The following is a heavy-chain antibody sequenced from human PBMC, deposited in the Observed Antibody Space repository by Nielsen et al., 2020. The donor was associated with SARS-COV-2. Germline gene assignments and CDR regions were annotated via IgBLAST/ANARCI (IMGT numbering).Heavy chain of an antibody. CDR3: ARDSWDSLRYFVH. V-gene: IGHV3-30*04. J-gene: IGHJ4*02. D-gene: IGHD3-22*01. CDR1: GFTFSHYA. CDR2: ISYDGSNK. Sequence: GESLKISCVASGFTFSHYAIHWVRQAPGKGLERVAIISYDGSNKYYADSVKGRFTISRDDSKNTLYLQMNSLRPEDTAVYYCARDSWDSLRYFVHWGQGAQVTVSS.